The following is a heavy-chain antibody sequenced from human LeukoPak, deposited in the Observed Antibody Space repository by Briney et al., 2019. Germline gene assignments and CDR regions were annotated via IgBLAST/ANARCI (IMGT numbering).Heavy chain of an antibody. Sequence: GRSLRLSCAASGFTFSSYGMHWVRQAPGKGLEWVAVISYDGSNKYYADSAKGRFTISRDNSKNTLYLQMNSLRAEDTAVYYCAKDLVPVADPPPIPAYDYWGQGTLVTVSS. J-gene: IGHJ4*02. D-gene: IGHD6-19*01. V-gene: IGHV3-30*18. CDR2: ISYDGSNK. CDR3: AKDLVPVADPPPIPAYDY. CDR1: GFTFSSYG.